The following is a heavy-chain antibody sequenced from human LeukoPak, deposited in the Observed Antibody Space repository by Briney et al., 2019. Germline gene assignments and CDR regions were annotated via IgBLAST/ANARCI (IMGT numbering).Heavy chain of an antibody. CDR1: GFTFSSYA. D-gene: IGHD3-22*01. V-gene: IGHV3-23*01. J-gene: IGHJ4*02. CDR3: ARDKGHYYDSSGYDY. CDR2: ISGSGGST. Sequence: GGSLRLSCAASGFTFSSYAMSWVRQAPGKGLEWVSAISGSGGSTYYADSVKGRFTISRDNSKNTLYLQMNSLRAEDTAVYYCARDKGHYYDSSGYDYWGQGTLVTVSS.